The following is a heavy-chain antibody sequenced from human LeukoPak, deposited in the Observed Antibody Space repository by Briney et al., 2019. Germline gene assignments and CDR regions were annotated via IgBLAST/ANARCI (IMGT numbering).Heavy chain of an antibody. V-gene: IGHV1-24*01. CDR2: FDPEDGET. CDR1: GHTFTSYY. D-gene: IGHD6-19*01. CDR3: ATGSSGLPGY. Sequence: ASVTVSCKASGHTFTSYYMHWVRQAPGKGLEWMGGFDPEDGETIYAQKFQGRVTMTEVTSTDTAYMELSSLRSEDTAVYYRATGSSGLPGYWGQGTLVTVSS. J-gene: IGHJ4*02.